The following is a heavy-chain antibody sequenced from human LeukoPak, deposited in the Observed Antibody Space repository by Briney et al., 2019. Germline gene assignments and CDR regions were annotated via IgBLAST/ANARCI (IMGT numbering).Heavy chain of an antibody. Sequence: SETLSRTCAVYGGSFSGYYWSWIRQPPGKRLEWIGEINHAGGTNYNPSLKSRVITSVDTSKNQFSLRLTSVTAADTAVYFCARAGTGDRSAVFDSWGQGALVTVS. CDR2: INHAGGT. V-gene: IGHV4-34*01. J-gene: IGHJ4*02. CDR1: GGSFSGYY. CDR3: ARAGTGDRSAVFDS. D-gene: IGHD3-10*01.